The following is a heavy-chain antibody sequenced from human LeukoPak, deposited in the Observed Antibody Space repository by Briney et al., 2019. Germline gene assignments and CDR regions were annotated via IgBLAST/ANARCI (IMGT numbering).Heavy chain of an antibody. CDR1: GYGFNIYW. CDR2: IYPADSDT. V-gene: IGHV5-51*01. Sequence: GKSLKISCKGSGYGFNIYWIGWVGQMPGKGLEWMGIIYPADSDTRYSPSFQGQVTISADKSISTAYLQWSSLKASDTAMYYCARRDGRAFDIWGQGTTVTVSS. CDR3: ARRDGRAFDI. D-gene: IGHD2-21*02. J-gene: IGHJ3*02.